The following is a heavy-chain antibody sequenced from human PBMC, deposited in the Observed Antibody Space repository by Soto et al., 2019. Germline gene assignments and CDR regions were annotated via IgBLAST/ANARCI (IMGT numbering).Heavy chain of an antibody. CDR3: ARDPRNLGFD. Sequence: PGGSLRLSCAGSGFTFGNYWMYWVRQAPGKGLVWVSRINGDGSRTSSADSVRGRFTISRDNAKNTLYLQMNSLRVEDTAVYYCARDPRNLGFD. CDR2: INGDGSRT. V-gene: IGHV3-74*01. J-gene: IGHJ5*02. CDR1: GFTFGNYW.